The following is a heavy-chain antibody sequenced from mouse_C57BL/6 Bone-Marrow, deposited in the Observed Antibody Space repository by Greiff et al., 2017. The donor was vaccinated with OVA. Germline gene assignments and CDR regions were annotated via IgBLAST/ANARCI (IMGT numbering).Heavy chain of an antibody. CDR3: ARLRRGY. Sequence: LVASGAELVKPGASVKISCKASGYAFSSYWMNWVKPRPGKGLEWIGQIYPGDGDTNYNGKFKGKATLTADKSSSTAYMQLSSLTSEDAAVYFCARLRRGYWGQGTTLTVSS. J-gene: IGHJ2*01. V-gene: IGHV1-80*01. CDR2: IYPGDGDT. D-gene: IGHD2-12*01. CDR1: GYAFSSYW.